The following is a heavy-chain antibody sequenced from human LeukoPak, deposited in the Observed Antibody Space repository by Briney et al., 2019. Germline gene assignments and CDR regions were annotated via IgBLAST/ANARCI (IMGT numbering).Heavy chain of an antibody. J-gene: IGHJ3*02. CDR1: GFTFSSYS. CDR3: AREGGSYYVTARGDAFDI. Sequence: GGSLRLSCAASGFTFSSYSMNWVRQAPGKGLEWVSYISSSSSTIYYADSVKGRFTISRDNAKNSLYLQMNSLRAEDTAVYYCAREGGSYYVTARGDAFDIWGQGTMVTVSS. D-gene: IGHD1-26*01. CDR2: ISSSSSTI. V-gene: IGHV3-48*04.